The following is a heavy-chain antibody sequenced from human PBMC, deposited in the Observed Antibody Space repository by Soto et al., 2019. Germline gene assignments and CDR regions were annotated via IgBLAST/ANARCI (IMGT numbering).Heavy chain of an antibody. CDR3: AKDTSPTTYNLFDY. CDR2: ISGSGGST. Sequence: GGSLRLSCAASGFTFSSYAMSWVRQAPGKGLEWVSAISGSGGSTYYADSVKGRFTISRDNSKNTLYLQMNSLRAEDTAVYYCAKDTSPTTYNLFDYWGQGSLVTSPQ. V-gene: IGHV3-23*01. CDR1: GFTFSSYA. D-gene: IGHD1-1*01. J-gene: IGHJ4*02.